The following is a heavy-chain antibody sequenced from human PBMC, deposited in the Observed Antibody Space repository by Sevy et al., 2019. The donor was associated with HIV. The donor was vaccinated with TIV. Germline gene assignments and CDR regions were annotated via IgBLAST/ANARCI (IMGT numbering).Heavy chain of an antibody. Sequence: GGSLRLSCAASGFTFSSYSLSSYSMNWVRQAPGKGLEWVSSICSGSSYIFYADSVKGRFTISRDNAKKSLYLQMNSLEAEDTAVYYCARDRGVGTSSYGMDVWGQGTTVTVSS. CDR2: ICSGSSYI. CDR1: GFTFSSYSLSSYS. V-gene: IGHV3-21*01. D-gene: IGHD1-26*01. CDR3: ARDRGVGTSSYGMDV. J-gene: IGHJ6*02.